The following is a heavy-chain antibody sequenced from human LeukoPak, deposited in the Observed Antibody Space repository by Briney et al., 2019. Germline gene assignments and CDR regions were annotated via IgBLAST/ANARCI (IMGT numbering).Heavy chain of an antibody. D-gene: IGHD5-18*01. CDR1: GGTFSSYA. Sequence: ASVTVSCKASGGTFSSYAISWVRQAPGQGLEWMGGIIPIFGTANYAQKFQGRVTITADESTSTAYMELSSLRSEDTAVYYCASPPDTDTYYYYGMDVWGQGTTVTVSS. J-gene: IGHJ6*02. V-gene: IGHV1-69*13. CDR3: ASPPDTDTYYYYGMDV. CDR2: IIPIFGTA.